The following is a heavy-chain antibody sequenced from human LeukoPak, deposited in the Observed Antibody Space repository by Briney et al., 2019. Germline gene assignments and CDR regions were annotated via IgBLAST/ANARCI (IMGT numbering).Heavy chain of an antibody. CDR3: MRTYCSSTSCHYFDY. CDR1: GASISSSNW. J-gene: IGHJ4*02. Sequence: SETLSLTCAVSGASISSSNWWTWARQPPGKGLEWIGEIYHAGITNYNPSLKSRVTISVDNSRNQFSLKLSSVTAADTAVYYCMRTYCSSTSCHYFDYWGQGALVTVSS. D-gene: IGHD2-2*01. V-gene: IGHV4-4*02. CDR2: IYHAGIT.